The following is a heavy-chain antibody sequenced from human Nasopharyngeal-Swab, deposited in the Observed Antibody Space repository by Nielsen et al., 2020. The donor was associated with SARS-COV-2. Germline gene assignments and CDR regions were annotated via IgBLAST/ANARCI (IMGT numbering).Heavy chain of an antibody. Sequence: GESLKISCAASGFTFSSYSMNWVRQAPGKGLEWVSYISSSSSTIYYAGSVKGRFTISRDDAKNSLYLQMNSLRAEDTAVYYCAREGKGSWNWNYVGESYFDYWGQGTLVTVSS. CDR3: AREGKGSWNWNYVGESYFDY. V-gene: IGHV3-48*04. CDR2: ISSSSSTI. D-gene: IGHD1-7*01. CDR1: GFTFSSYS. J-gene: IGHJ4*02.